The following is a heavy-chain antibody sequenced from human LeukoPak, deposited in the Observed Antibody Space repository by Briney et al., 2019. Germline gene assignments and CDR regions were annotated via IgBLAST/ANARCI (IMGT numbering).Heavy chain of an antibody. CDR2: ISSSGSTI. J-gene: IGHJ6*04. D-gene: IGHD3-10*02. Sequence: GGSLRLSCAASGFTFISYGMHWVRQAPGQGLKWVSYISSSGSTIYYADSVKGRFTISRDNAKNSLYLQMNSLRAEDTAVYYCAELGITMIGGVWGKGTTVTISS. V-gene: IGHV3-48*03. CDR1: GFTFISYG. CDR3: AELGITMIGGV.